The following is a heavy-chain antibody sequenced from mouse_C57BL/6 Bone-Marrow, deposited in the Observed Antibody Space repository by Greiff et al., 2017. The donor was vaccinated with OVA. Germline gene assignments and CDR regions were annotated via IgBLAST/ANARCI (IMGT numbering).Heavy chain of an antibody. V-gene: IGHV5-15*01. D-gene: IGHD2-4*01. CDR3: ARQFDYDGGFDY. J-gene: IGHJ2*01. CDR1: GFTFSDYG. CDR2: ISNLAYSI. Sequence: EVMLVESGGGLVQPGGSLKLSCAASGFTFSDYGMAWVRQAPRKGPEWVAFISNLAYSIYYADTVTGRFTISRENAKNTLYLEMSSLRSEDTAMYYGARQFDYDGGFDYWGQGTTLTVSS.